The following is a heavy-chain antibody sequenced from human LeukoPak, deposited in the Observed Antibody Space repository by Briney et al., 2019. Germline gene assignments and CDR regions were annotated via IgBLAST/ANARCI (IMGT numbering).Heavy chain of an antibody. Sequence: GGSLRLSCAASGFTFSSYEMNWVRQAPGKGLEWVSYISSSGSTIYYADSVKGRFTISRDNAKNSLYLQMNSLRAEDTAVYYCAKVIDTAMVKDAFDIWGQGTMVTVSS. D-gene: IGHD5-18*01. CDR3: AKVIDTAMVKDAFDI. J-gene: IGHJ3*02. CDR2: ISSSGSTI. V-gene: IGHV3-48*03. CDR1: GFTFSSYE.